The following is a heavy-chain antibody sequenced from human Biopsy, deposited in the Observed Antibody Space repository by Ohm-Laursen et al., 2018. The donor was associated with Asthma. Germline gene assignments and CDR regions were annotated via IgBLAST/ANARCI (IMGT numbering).Heavy chain of an antibody. CDR1: GFTFSDYY. Sequence: SLRLSCTAPGFTFSDYYTSWIRQAPGKGLEWISYINGKSNSIEYADSVKGRFTISRDNAKNSLYLQMNSLRAEDTAVYYCARDSYSSGLYDDFESWGQGTLVTVSS. V-gene: IGHV3-11*01. CDR3: ARDSYSSGLYDDFES. J-gene: IGHJ4*02. CDR2: INGKSNSI. D-gene: IGHD6-19*01.